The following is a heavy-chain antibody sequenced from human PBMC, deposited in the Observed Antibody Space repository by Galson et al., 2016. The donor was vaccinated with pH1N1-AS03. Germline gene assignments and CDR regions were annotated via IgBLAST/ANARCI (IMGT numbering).Heavy chain of an antibody. CDR1: GGSLTDYQ. CDR2: ISHSGIT. V-gene: IGHV4-34*01. CDR3: ARGNPFLGSSWYEDS. D-gene: IGHD6-13*01. Sequence: SETLSLTCTVSGGSLTDYQWGWIRQSPGKGLEWIGEISHSGITDYNPSLKSRVSISVDTSKDQFSPNLSSMTAADAAVYYCARGNPFLGSSWYEDSWGQGTLVIVSS. J-gene: IGHJ4*02.